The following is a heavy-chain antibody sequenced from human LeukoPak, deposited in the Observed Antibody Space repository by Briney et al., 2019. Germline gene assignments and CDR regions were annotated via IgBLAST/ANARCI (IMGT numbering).Heavy chain of an antibody. J-gene: IGHJ4*02. V-gene: IGHV3-23*01. CDR3: AKGTSSSCYSAPNY. D-gene: IGHD2-15*01. CDR2: ICSNDNNT. CDR1: GFTFSSYA. Sequence: GGSLRLSCAASGFTFSSYAMNWVRQAPGKGLEWVSAICSNDNNTYHANSVKGRFTISRDNSKNTLSLQLNSLRAEDTAVYYCAKGTSSSCYSAPNYWGQGTLVTVSS.